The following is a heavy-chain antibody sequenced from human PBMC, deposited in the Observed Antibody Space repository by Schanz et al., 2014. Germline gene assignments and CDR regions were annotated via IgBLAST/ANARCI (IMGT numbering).Heavy chain of an antibody. J-gene: IGHJ6*02. CDR2: ISPSSSYI. D-gene: IGHD3-3*01. CDR3: ARNWKDHHLGRHGWSDGMDV. V-gene: IGHV3-21*02. Sequence: EVQLVESGGGLVRPGDSLRLSCAASGFTFSSYNINWVRQAPGKGLEYISSISPSSSYIYYADSVKGRFTISRDSAKNSLYLQMNSLRAEDTAVYYCARNWKDHHLGRHGWSDGMDVWGQGTTVTVSS. CDR1: GFTFSSYN.